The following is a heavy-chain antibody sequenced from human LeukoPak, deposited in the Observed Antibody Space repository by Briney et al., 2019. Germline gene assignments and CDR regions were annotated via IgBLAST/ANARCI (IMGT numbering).Heavy chain of an antibody. D-gene: IGHD5-24*01. V-gene: IGHV4-39*01. CDR1: GGSISSSSYY. Sequence: PSETLSLTCTVPGGSISSSSYYSGWIRQPPGKGLEWIVLIDYSGSTHCNPSLKSRLTISVDTSKNQFSLRLTSGTATDTAVYYCARHADASNPFWWGQGTLVTVSS. CDR3: ARHADASNPFW. J-gene: IGHJ4*02. CDR2: IDYSGST.